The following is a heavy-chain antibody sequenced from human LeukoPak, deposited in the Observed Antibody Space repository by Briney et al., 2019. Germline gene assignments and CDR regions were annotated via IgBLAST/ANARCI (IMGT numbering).Heavy chain of an antibody. CDR3: ARDLSSSGWYYFDY. J-gene: IGHJ4*02. CDR1: GFTFSSYS. D-gene: IGHD6-19*01. CDR2: ISSSSSYI. V-gene: IGHV3-21*01. Sequence: GGSLRLSCAASGFTFSSYSMNWVRQAPGKGLEWVSSISSSSSYIHYADSVKGRFTISRDNAKNSLYLQMNSLRAEDTAVYYCARDLSSSGWYYFDYWGQGTLVTVSS.